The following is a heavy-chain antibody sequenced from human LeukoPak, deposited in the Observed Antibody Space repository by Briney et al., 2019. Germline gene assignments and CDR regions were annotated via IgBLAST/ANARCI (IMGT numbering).Heavy chain of an antibody. CDR1: GFTFSNAW. V-gene: IGHV3-21*04. J-gene: IGHJ4*02. Sequence: GGSLRLSCAASGFTFSNAWMSWVRQAPGKGLEWVSSISSSSSYIYYADSVKGRFTISRDNSKNTLYLQMNSLRAEDTAVYYCARAGSIRFDYWGQGTLVTVSS. CDR2: ISSSSSYI. D-gene: IGHD1-26*01. CDR3: ARAGSIRFDY.